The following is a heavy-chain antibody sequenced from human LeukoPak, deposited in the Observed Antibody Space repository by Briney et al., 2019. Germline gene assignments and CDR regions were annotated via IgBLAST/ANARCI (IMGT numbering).Heavy chain of an antibody. CDR2: IYYSGNT. V-gene: IGHV4-59*01. CDR3: ARVQGQQLVEWFDP. Sequence: SETLSLTCTVSGGSISTYYWSWIRQPPGKGLEWIGHIYYSGNTSYNPSLKSRVTISVDTSKNQFSLKVSSVTAADTAVYYCARVQGQQLVEWFDPWGQGTLVTVSS. CDR1: GGSISTYY. D-gene: IGHD6-13*01. J-gene: IGHJ5*02.